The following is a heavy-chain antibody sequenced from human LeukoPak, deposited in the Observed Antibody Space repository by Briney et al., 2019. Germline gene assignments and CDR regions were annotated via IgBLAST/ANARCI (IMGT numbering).Heavy chain of an antibody. Sequence: SETLSLTCTVSGGSISSGSYYWSWIRQPAGKGLEWIGYIYHSGSTYYNPSLKSQVTISVDRSKNQFSLKLSSVTAADTAVYYCARDLYSTCSSSVWLTEKDAFDIWGQGTMVTVSS. CDR2: IYHSGST. J-gene: IGHJ3*02. CDR1: GGSISSGSYY. D-gene: IGHD6-6*01. CDR3: ARDLYSTCSSSVWLTEKDAFDI. V-gene: IGHV4-61*10.